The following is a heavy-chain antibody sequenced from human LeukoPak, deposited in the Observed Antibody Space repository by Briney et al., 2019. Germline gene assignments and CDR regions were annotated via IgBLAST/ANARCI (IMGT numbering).Heavy chain of an antibody. Sequence: GGSLRLSCAASGFTFSSYAMSWVRQAPGNGLEWVSAISGSGGSTYYADSVKGRFTISRDNSKNTLYLQMNSLRAEDTAVYYCAIPPYYDFWSGRSRAFDIWGQGTMVTVSS. D-gene: IGHD3-3*01. CDR1: GFTFSSYA. CDR2: ISGSGGST. V-gene: IGHV3-23*01. J-gene: IGHJ3*02. CDR3: AIPPYYDFWSGRSRAFDI.